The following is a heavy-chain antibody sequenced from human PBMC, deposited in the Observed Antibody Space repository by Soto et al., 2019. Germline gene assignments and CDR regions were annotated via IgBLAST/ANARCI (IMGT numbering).Heavy chain of an antibody. J-gene: IGHJ6*03. CDR1: GWSSSGYY. Sequence: SEILSLTCAVYGWSSSGYYWSWIRQPPGKGLEWIGEINHSGSTNYNPSLKSRVTISVDTSKNQFSLKLSSVTAADTAVYYCARAGYCSGGSCYPTYYYYYMDVWGKGTTVTVSS. CDR3: ARAGYCSGGSCYPTYYYYYMDV. D-gene: IGHD2-15*01. V-gene: IGHV4-34*01. CDR2: INHSGST.